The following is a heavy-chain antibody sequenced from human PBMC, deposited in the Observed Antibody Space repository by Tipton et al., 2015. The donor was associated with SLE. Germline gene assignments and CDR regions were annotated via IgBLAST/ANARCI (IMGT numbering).Heavy chain of an antibody. D-gene: IGHD3-22*01. CDR3: ARDSSDDSRGYYAGMDV. J-gene: IGHJ6*02. Sequence: QLVQSGAEVKKPGASVKVSCKASGYTFTNYGIKWVRQAPGQGLEWMGRIVPVLGPANYAQKFQGRVTITADESTSTAYMELSSLRSDDTAVYYCARDSSDDSRGYYAGMDVWGQGTTVTVSS. V-gene: IGHV1-69*11. CDR2: IVPVLGPA. CDR1: GYTFTNYG.